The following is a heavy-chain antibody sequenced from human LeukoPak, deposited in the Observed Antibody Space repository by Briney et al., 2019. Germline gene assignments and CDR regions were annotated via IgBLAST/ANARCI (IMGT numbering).Heavy chain of an antibody. CDR2: ISWNSGSI. J-gene: IGHJ1*01. V-gene: IGHV3-9*01. Sequence: GGSLRLSCAASGFTFDDYAMHWVRQAPGKGLEWVSGISWNSGSIGYADSVKGRFTISRDNAKNSLYLQMNSLRAEDTALYYCAKGQAEYFQHWGQGTLVTVS. CDR1: GFTFDDYA. CDR3: AKGQAEYFQH.